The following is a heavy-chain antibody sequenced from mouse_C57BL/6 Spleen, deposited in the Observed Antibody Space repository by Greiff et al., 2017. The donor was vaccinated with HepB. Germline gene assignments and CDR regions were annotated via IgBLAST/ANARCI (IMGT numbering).Heavy chain of an antibody. D-gene: IGHD1-1*01. Sequence: VQLKESGPGLVQPSQSLSITCTVSGFSLTSYGVHWVRQSPGKGLEWLGVIWSGGSTDYNAAFISSLSISKDNSKSQVFFKMNSLQADDTAIYYCARNSEDYGSGFDYWGQGTTLTVSS. CDR3: ARNSEDYGSGFDY. CDR2: IWSGGST. CDR1: GFSLTSYG. J-gene: IGHJ2*01. V-gene: IGHV2-2*01.